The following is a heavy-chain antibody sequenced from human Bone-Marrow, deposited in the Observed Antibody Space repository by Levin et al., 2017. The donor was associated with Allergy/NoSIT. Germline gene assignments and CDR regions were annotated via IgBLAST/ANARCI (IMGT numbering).Heavy chain of an antibody. CDR1: GFTFNTYG. V-gene: IGHV3-33*01. J-gene: IGHJ6*02. Sequence: GGSLRLSCAASGFTFNTYGMNWVRQAPGKGLEWVAVIWYDGSIKYYADSVKGRFTSSRDNSKNMLYLQMNSLRAEDTAMYYCARIACTGGSCRPYYYYSMDVWGQGTTITVSS. CDR2: IWYDGSIK. CDR3: ARIACTGGSCRPYYYYSMDV. D-gene: IGHD2-15*01.